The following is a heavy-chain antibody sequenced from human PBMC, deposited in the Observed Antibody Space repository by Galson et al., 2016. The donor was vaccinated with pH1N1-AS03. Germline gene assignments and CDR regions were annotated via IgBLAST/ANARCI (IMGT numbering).Heavy chain of an antibody. D-gene: IGHD1-1*01. CDR3: AGMQLGALHF. CDR2: TFYRSEGWSD. Sequence: CAISGDSVSNDIAAWNWIRQSPSRGLEWLGRTFYRSEGWSDHYAPSIRSRIRISPDTSKNQFSLQLNPVTPEDTAIYYCAGMQLGALHFWGRGTLVTVSS. J-gene: IGHJ4*02. V-gene: IGHV6-1*01. CDR1: GDSVSNDIAA.